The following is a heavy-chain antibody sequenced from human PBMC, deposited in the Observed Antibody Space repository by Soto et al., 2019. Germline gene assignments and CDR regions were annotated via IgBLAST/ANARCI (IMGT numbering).Heavy chain of an antibody. CDR2: VSLGGST. V-gene: IGHV3-23*01. CDR3: AKRRGAGGHFDY. CDR1: GFTFSSYA. D-gene: IGHD2-15*01. Sequence: LRLSCAGSGFTFSSYAMGWFRQGPGKGLEWVAVVSLGGSTHYADSGRGRFTISRDNSKNTLSLQMNSLTAEATAVYFCAKRRGAGGHFDYWGHGAMVTVSS. J-gene: IGHJ4*01.